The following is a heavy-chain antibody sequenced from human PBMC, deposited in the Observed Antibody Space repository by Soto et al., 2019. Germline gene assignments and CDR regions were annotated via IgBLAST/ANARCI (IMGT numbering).Heavy chain of an antibody. Sequence: QITLKESGPTLVKPTQTLTLTCTFSGFSLSTSGVGVGWIRQPPGKALEWLALIYWDDDMRYSPSLKSRLTITKDTSKNQVVLTMTNMDPVDTATYYFAHRRRGVDYDHYFFDYWGQGTLVTVSS. J-gene: IGHJ4*02. V-gene: IGHV2-5*02. D-gene: IGHD4-17*01. CDR2: IYWDDDM. CDR3: AHRRRGVDYDHYFFDY. CDR1: GFSLSTSGVG.